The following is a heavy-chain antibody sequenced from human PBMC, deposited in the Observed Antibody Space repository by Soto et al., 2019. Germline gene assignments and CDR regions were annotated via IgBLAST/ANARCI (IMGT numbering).Heavy chain of an antibody. J-gene: IGHJ6*02. CDR2: IYYSGST. CDR1: GGSISSYY. V-gene: IGHV4-59*01. CDR3: ARTIIAKVGSSSPPGYYYYYGMDV. D-gene: IGHD6-6*01. Sequence: SETLSLTCTVSGGSISSYYWSWIRQPPGKGLEWIGYIYYSGSTNYNPSLKSRVTISVDTSKNQFSLKLSSVTAADTAAYYCARTIIAKVGSSSPPGYYYYYGMDVWGQGTTVTVSS.